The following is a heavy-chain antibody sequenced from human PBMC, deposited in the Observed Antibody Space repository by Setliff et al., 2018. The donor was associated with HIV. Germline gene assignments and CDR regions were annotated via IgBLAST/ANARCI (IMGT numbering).Heavy chain of an antibody. D-gene: IGHD6-13*01. Sequence: ASVKVSCKPSGSTFSTYDINWVRQATGQGLEWMGWMNPNSGNTGYAQKFQSRVTMTRNTSISTAYMELSSLRSDDTAVYYCASSWSRIRYYGMDVWGQGTTVTVSS. J-gene: IGHJ6*02. V-gene: IGHV1-8*01. CDR3: ASSWSRIRYYGMDV. CDR2: MNPNSGNT. CDR1: GSTFSTYD.